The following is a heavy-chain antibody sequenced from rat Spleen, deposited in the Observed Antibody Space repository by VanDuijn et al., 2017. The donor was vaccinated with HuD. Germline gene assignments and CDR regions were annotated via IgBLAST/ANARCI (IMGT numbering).Heavy chain of an antibody. CDR2: IIYDGSRT. J-gene: IGHJ2*01. V-gene: IGHV5-29*01. Sequence: EVQLVESGGGLVQPGRSLKLSCAASGFTFSNYDMAWVRQAPAKGLEWIATIIYDGSRTYYRDSVKGRFTISRDNAKSSLYLQMNSLKSEDTATYYCARHGIRGTEDFDYWGQGVMVTVSS. CDR3: ARHGIRGTEDFDY. D-gene: IGHD4-3*01. CDR1: GFTFSNYD.